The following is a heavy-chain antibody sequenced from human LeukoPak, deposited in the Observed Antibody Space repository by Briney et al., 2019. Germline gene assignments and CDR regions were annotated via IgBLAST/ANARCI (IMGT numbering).Heavy chain of an antibody. CDR2: LYSSGTT. J-gene: IGHJ3*02. Sequence: GGSLRLSCAASGFTASSNYMSWVRQAPGKGLEWVSILYSSGTTSYADSVKGSFTVSRDNSKNTLYLHMNSLRAGDTAVYYCARGCRGCYWAFDIWGQGTMVTVSS. V-gene: IGHV3-66*01. D-gene: IGHD2-15*01. CDR3: ARGCRGCYWAFDI. CDR1: GFTASSNY.